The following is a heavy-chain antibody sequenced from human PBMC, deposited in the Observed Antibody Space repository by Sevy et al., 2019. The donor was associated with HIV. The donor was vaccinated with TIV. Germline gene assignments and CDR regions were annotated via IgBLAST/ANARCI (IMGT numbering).Heavy chain of an antibody. CDR3: AGLREVVPAAMYYYGMDV. CDR2: ISVYNGNT. J-gene: IGHJ6*02. Sequence: ASVKVSCKASGYTFTSYGISWVRQAPGQGLEWMGWISVYNGNTNYAQKLQGRVTMTTDTSTSTAYMELMSLRTDDTAVDYTAGLREVVPAAMYYYGMDVWGQGTTVTVSS. D-gene: IGHD2-2*01. V-gene: IGHV1-18*01. CDR1: GYTFTSYG.